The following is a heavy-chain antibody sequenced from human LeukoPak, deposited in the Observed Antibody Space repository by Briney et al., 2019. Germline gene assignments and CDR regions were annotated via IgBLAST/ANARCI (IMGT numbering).Heavy chain of an antibody. CDR2: MNPNSGNT. CDR3: ATGGGQLVDGWFDP. CDR1: GYTFTSYD. D-gene: IGHD6-6*01. J-gene: IGHJ5*02. V-gene: IGHV1-8*03. Sequence: ASVKVSCKASGYTFTSYDINWVRQATGQGLEWMGWMNPNSGNTGYAQKFQGRVTITRNTSISTAYMELSSLRSEDTAVYYCATGGGQLVDGWFDPWGQGTLVTVSS.